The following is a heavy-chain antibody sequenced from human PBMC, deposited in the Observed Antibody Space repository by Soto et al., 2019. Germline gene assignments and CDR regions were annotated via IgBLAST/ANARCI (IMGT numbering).Heavy chain of an antibody. CDR3: ARDVYGSGSYYNGIRYYYGMDV. Sequence: HPGGSLRLSCAASGFTFTTYDMNWVRQAPGKGLEWVSYISSSGSDIFYTDSVKGRFTISRDNAKNSLYLQMNSLRAEDTAFYYCARDVYGSGSYYNGIRYYYGMDVWGQGTTVTVYS. J-gene: IGHJ6*02. D-gene: IGHD3-10*01. V-gene: IGHV3-48*03. CDR1: GFTFTTYD. CDR2: ISSSGSDI.